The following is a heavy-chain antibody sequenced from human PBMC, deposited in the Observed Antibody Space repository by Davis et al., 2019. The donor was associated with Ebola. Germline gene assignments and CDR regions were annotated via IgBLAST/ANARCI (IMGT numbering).Heavy chain of an antibody. CDR1: GFTFSVYG. CDR3: ARGGTTVTTPLDY. V-gene: IGHV3-48*01. J-gene: IGHJ4*02. D-gene: IGHD4-11*01. Sequence: GESLKISCAASGFTFSVYGMNWVRQAPGKGLEWISYISVSGTTIFYADSVKGRFTISRDDAKNSLYLQMNSLRAEDTAVYYCARGGTTVTTPLDYWGQGTQVTVSS. CDR2: ISVSGTTI.